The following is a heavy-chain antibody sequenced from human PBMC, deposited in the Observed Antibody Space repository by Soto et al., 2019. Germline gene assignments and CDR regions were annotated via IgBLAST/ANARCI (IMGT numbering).Heavy chain of an antibody. CDR1: GFTFSSYG. D-gene: IGHD2-2*01. V-gene: IGHV3-33*01. CDR2: IWYDGSNK. CDR3: AREKDVVVPAAMYGWFDP. Sequence: PGGSLRLSCAASGFTFSSYGMHWVRQAPGKGLEWVAVIWYDGSNKYYADSVKGRFTISRDNSKNTLYLQMNSLRAEDTAVYYCAREKDVVVPAAMYGWFDPWGQGTLVTVSS. J-gene: IGHJ5*02.